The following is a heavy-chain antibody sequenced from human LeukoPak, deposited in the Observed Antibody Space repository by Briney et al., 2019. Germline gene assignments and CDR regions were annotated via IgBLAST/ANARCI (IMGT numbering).Heavy chain of an antibody. CDR3: AKWGDYDGAFDI. D-gene: IGHD4-23*01. J-gene: IGHJ3*02. CDR1: GFTFSSSA. CDR2: ISASGGST. V-gene: IGHV3-23*01. Sequence: QPGGSLRLSCAASGFTFSSSAMSWVRQVPGKGLEWVSGISASGGSTYYADSVRGRFTISRDNSKNTLYVQMNSLRDEDTAVYYCAKWGDYDGAFDIWGQGTMVTVSS.